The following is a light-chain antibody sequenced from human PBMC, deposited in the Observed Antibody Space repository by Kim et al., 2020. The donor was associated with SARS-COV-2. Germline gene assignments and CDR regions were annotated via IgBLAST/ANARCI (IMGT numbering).Light chain of an antibody. V-gene: IGKV1-12*01. CDR3: QQTNSFPIT. J-gene: IGKJ5*01. CDR2: AAS. Sequence: SSLGGRVTITCRASQDLSSWLAWYQVKPGEAPNLLIYAASFLQRGVPSRFSCSGSGTDFTLTINSLQPEDFATYYCQQTNSFPITFGQGTRLEIK. CDR1: QDLSSW.